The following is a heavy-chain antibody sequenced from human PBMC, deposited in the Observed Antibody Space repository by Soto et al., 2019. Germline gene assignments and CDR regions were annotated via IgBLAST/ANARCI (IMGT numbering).Heavy chain of an antibody. CDR3: ARDRYFDWLSYFDY. J-gene: IGHJ4*02. CDR2: IIPIFGTA. Sequence: SVKVSFKASGGTFSSYAISWVRQAPGQGLEWMGGIIPIFGTANYAQKFQGRVTITADESTSTAYMELSSLRSEDTAVYYCARDRYFDWLSYFDYWGQGTLVTVSS. V-gene: IGHV1-69*13. CDR1: GGTFSSYA. D-gene: IGHD3-9*01.